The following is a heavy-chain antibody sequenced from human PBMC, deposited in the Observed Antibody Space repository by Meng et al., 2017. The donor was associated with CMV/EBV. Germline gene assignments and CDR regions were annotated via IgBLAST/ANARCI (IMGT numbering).Heavy chain of an antibody. Sequence: GESLKISCAASGFTFDDYGMSWVRQAPGKGLEWVSGINWSGGSTGYADSVKGRFTISRDNAKNSLYLQMNSLRAEDTALYHCARGKVDIVNWGQGTLVTVSS. CDR1: GFTFDDYG. V-gene: IGHV3-20*01. D-gene: IGHD5-12*01. J-gene: IGHJ4*02. CDR3: ARGKVDIVN. CDR2: INWSGGST.